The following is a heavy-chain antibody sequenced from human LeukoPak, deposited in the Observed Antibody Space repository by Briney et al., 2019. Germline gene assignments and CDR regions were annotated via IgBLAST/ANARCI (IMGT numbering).Heavy chain of an antibody. D-gene: IGHD3-10*01. CDR2: IYHSGST. Sequence: PSETLSLTCTVSGYSISSGYYWGWIRQPPGKGLEWIGSIYHSGSTYYNPSLKSRVTISVDTSKNQFSLKLSSVTAADTAVYYCARDRVWFGDFDYWGQGTLVTVSS. CDR3: ARDRVWFGDFDY. CDR1: GYSISSGYY. V-gene: IGHV4-38-2*02. J-gene: IGHJ4*02.